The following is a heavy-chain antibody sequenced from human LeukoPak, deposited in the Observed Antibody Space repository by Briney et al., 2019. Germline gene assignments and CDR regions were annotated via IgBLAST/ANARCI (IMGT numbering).Heavy chain of an antibody. D-gene: IGHD2-15*01. Sequence: GGSLRLSCAASGSTFSSCWMSWVRQAPGKGLEWVANIKQDGSEKYYVDSVKGRFTISRDNAKNSLYLQMNSLRAEDTAVYYCARGYCSGGSCFDYWGQGTLVTVSS. V-gene: IGHV3-7*04. CDR2: IKQDGSEK. CDR1: GSTFSSCW. CDR3: ARGYCSGGSCFDY. J-gene: IGHJ4*02.